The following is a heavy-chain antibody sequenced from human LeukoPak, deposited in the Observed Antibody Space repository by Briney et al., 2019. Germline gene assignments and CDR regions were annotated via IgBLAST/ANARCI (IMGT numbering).Heavy chain of an antibody. CDR2: ISGSGGST. CDR1: GFTFSSYA. V-gene: IGHV3-23*01. D-gene: IGHD3-22*01. J-gene: IGHJ6*03. Sequence: GESLKISCAASGFTFSSYAMSWVRQAPGKGLEWVSAISGSGGSTYYADSVKGRFTISRDNSKNTLYLQMNSLRAEDTAVYYCAKRGAYYYDSSYYYYYYMDVWGKGTTVTVSS. CDR3: AKRGAYYYDSSYYYYYYMDV.